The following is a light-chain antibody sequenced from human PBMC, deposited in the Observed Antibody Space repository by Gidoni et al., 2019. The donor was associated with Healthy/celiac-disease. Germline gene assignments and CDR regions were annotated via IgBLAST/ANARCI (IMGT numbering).Light chain of an antibody. J-gene: IGKJ1*01. Sequence: EIVLTQSPATLSLSPGERATLSCRASQSVSSYLAGYQQKPGQAPRLLIYDASNRATGIPARFSGSGSGTDFTLTISSREPEDFAVYYCQQRSNWPPMTFGQGTKVEIK. CDR2: DAS. CDR3: QQRSNWPPMT. CDR1: QSVSSY. V-gene: IGKV3-11*01.